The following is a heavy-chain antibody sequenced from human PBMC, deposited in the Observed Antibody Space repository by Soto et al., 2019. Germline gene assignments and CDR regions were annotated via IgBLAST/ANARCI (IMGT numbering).Heavy chain of an antibody. CDR2: VSFDGNNK. Sequence: QVLLVESGGGVVQPGRSLRLSCAASGFTFRRYAMHWVRQAPGKGLEWVALVSFDGNNKYYADSVKGRFTISRDNSKNXXSLQMSSLRVEDTAVYYCARDQADYYDSSGFYPDYWGQGTLVTVSS. D-gene: IGHD3-22*01. CDR1: GFTFRRYA. CDR3: ARDQADYYDSSGFYPDY. J-gene: IGHJ4*02. V-gene: IGHV3-30-3*01.